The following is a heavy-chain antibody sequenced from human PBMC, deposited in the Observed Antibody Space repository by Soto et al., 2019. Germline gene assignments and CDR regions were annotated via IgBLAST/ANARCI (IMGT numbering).Heavy chain of an antibody. J-gene: IGHJ5*02. CDR1: GGSISSGGYY. Sequence: QVQLQESGPGLVKPSQTLSLTCTVSGGSISSGGYYWSWIRQHPGKGLEWIGYIYYSGTTYYNPSLKSRVTILVDPSKDQFSLILSSVTAADTAVYYCAIDTSPSGNPWFDPWGQGTLVTVSS. V-gene: IGHV4-31*03. CDR3: AIDTSPSGNPWFDP. CDR2: IYYSGTT. D-gene: IGHD3-10*01.